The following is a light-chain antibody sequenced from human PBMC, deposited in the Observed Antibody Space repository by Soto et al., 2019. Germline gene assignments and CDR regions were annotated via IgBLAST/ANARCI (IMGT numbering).Light chain of an antibody. CDR1: QSVRSNY. J-gene: IGKJ4*01. Sequence: EIVLTQSPGTLSLSPGERATLSCRASQSVRSNYLAWYQQKPGQAPRLLIYGASSRATGIPDRFSGSGSGTDFTLTISRLEPEDFAVYYCQQYGGAPRVTCGGGTKVEIK. CDR2: GAS. CDR3: QQYGGAPRVT. V-gene: IGKV3-20*01.